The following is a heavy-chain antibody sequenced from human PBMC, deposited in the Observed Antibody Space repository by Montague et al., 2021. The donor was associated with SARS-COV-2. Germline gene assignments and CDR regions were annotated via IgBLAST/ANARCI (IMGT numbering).Heavy chain of an antibody. V-gene: IGHV4-59*12. CDR2: IYYSGST. Sequence: SETLSLTCTVSGGSITSYYWTWIRQPPGKGLEWVGRIYYSGSTNYSPSLKSRVTMSVDTSKNQFSLRLSSVTAADTAVYYCARDQPAYCTGGNCHLFDYWGQGTLVTVSS. D-gene: IGHD2-15*01. CDR1: GGSITSYY. J-gene: IGHJ4*02. CDR3: ARDQPAYCTGGNCHLFDY.